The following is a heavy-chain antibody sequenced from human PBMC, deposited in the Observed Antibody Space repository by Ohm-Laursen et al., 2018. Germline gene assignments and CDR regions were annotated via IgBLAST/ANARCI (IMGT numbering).Heavy chain of an antibody. V-gene: IGHV3-48*03. CDR1: GFTFSSSA. CDR2: ISSSGSTI. D-gene: IGHD4-23*01. CDR3: AREDYGGNSEYNWFDP. J-gene: IGHJ5*02. Sequence: SLRLSCAASGFTFSSSAMSWVRQAPGKGLEWVSSISSSGSTIYYADSVKGRFTISRDNAKNSLYLQMNSLRAEDTAVYYCAREDYGGNSEYNWFDPWGQGTLVTVSS.